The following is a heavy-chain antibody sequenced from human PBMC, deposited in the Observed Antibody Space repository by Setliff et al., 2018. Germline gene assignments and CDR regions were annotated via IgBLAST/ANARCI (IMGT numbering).Heavy chain of an antibody. V-gene: IGHV3-74*01. CDR2: INSDGSST. CDR3: ARDGHNVYYFDY. CDR1: GFTYNNYW. D-gene: IGHD1-1*01. J-gene: IGHJ4*02. Sequence: GGSLRLSCGASGFTYNNYWMHWVRQAPGKGLVWVSRINSDGSSTNYADSVKGQFTVSRDNAKNTLYLQMNSLRAEDAAVYYCARDGHNVYYFDYWGLGTLVTVSS.